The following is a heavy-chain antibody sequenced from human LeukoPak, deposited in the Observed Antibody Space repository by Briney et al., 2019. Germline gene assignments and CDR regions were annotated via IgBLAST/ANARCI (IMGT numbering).Heavy chain of an antibody. CDR1: GFTFSSYW. CDR3: ARVVLRPSVYFDY. V-gene: IGHV3-53*01. J-gene: IGHJ4*02. CDR2: IYSGGST. Sequence: GSLRLSCAASGFTFSSYWMHWVRQAPGKGLEWVSVIYSGGSTYYADSVKGRFTISRDNSKNTLYLQMNSLRAEDTAVYYCARVVLRPSVYFDYWGQGTLVTVSS. D-gene: IGHD2/OR15-2a*01.